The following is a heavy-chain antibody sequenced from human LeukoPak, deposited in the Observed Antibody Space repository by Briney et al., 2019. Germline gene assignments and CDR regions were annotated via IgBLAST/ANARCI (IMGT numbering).Heavy chain of an antibody. J-gene: IGHJ4*02. CDR2: ISSSSSYI. D-gene: IGHD3-10*01. CDR3: ARENYGSGSYEGYFDY. CDR1: GFTFSSYS. V-gene: IGHV3-21*01. Sequence: GGSLRLSCAASGFTFSSYSMNWVRQAPGKGLEWVSSISSSSSYIYYADSVKGRFTISRDNAKNSLYLQMNSLRAEDTAVYYCARENYGSGSYEGYFDYWGQGTLVTASS.